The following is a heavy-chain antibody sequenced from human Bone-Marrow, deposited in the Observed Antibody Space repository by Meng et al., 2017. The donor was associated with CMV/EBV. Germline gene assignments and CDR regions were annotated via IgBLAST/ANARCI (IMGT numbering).Heavy chain of an antibody. V-gene: IGHV4-61*01. CDR1: GGSASSGSYY. D-gene: IGHD4-17*01. J-gene: IGHJ4*02. Sequence: SETLSLTCTVSGGSASSGSYYWSWIRQPPGKGLEWIGYIYYSGSTNYNPSLKSRVTISVDTSKNQFSLKLSSVTAADAAVYYCARGDGDHFDYWGQGTLVTVSS. CDR3: ARGDGDHFDY. CDR2: IYYSGST.